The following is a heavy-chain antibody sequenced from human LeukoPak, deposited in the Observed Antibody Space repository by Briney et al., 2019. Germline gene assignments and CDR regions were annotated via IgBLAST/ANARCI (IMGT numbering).Heavy chain of an antibody. D-gene: IGHD3-3*01. V-gene: IGHV3-11*04. CDR2: ISSSVTTV. CDR1: GFTFRDYY. CDR3: AREADYDFWSGYYRGSWRSDAFDI. J-gene: IGHJ3*02. Sequence: PGGSLRLSCAASGFTFRDYYMAWIRQAPGKGLEWVSHISSSVTTVYYADSVKGRFTISRDNAKNSLYLQMNSLRAEDTAVYYCAREADYDFWSGYYRGSWRSDAFDIWGQGTMVTVSS.